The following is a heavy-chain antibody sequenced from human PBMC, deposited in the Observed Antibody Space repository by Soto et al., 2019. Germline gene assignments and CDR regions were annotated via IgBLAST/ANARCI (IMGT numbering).Heavy chain of an antibody. V-gene: IGHV6-1*01. CDR2: TYSTSKWYN. D-gene: IGHD1-1*01. J-gene: IGHJ4*02. Sequence: SQTLSLTCAISGDSVSSNSAAWNWIRQSPSGGLEWLGRTYSTSKWYNDYAVSVKSRITINADTSKNQFSLKLSSVTAADTAVYYCARDNENRKFDYWGQGTLVTVSS. CDR3: ARDNENRKFDY. CDR1: GDSVSSNSAA.